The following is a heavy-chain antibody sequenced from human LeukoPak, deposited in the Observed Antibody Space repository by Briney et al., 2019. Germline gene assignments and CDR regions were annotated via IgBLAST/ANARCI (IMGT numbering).Heavy chain of an antibody. Sequence: GGSLRLSCAASGFTFSSFAITWVRQAPGKGLEGVASITSSQGRAYTTDSVKGRFTIPRDNSQSTLYLQMNNLRVEDTAVYYCSKDPNGDYIGAFDSWGQGTLVTVSS. CDR3: SKDPNGDYIGAFDS. J-gene: IGHJ5*01. V-gene: IGHV3-23*01. CDR1: GFTFSSFA. CDR2: ITSSQGRA. D-gene: IGHD4-17*01.